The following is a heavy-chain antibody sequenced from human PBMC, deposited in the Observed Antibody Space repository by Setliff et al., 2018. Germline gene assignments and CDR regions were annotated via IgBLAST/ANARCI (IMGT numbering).Heavy chain of an antibody. CDR2: ISAYNGNT. Sequence: ASVKVSCKASGYTFTSYGISWVRQAPGQGLERMGWISAYNGNTNYAQKLQGRVTMTTDTSTSTAYKALRSLSSDDTAVYDCARDLMVFARLIYYMDVWGKGTTVTVSS. CDR3: ARDLMVFARLIYYMDV. CDR1: GYTFTSYG. D-gene: IGHD2-8*01. V-gene: IGHV1-18*01. J-gene: IGHJ6*03.